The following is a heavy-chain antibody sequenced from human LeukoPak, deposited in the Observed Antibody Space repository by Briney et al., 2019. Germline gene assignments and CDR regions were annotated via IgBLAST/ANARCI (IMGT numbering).Heavy chain of an antibody. CDR1: EFTFTSYE. Sequence: GGSLRLSCAASEFTFTSYELNWVRQAPGKGLEWVSYISSSGNTISYADSVEGRFTISRDNAKNSLYLQVISLRAEDTAVYYYARGPSIAARYDAFDIWGQGTMVTVSS. J-gene: IGHJ3*02. CDR3: ARGPSIAARYDAFDI. CDR2: ISSSGNTI. D-gene: IGHD6-6*01. V-gene: IGHV3-48*03.